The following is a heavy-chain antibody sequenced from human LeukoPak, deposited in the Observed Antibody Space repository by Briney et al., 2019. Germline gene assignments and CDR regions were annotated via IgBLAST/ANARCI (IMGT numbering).Heavy chain of an antibody. CDR2: ISAYNGNT. Sequence: ASVKVSCKASGYTFTSYGISWVRQAPGQGPEWMGWISAYNGNTNYAQKLQGRVTMTTDTSTSTAYMELRSLRSDDTAVYYCARMSLSSGWYWSHYYYYGMDVWGQGTTVTVSS. CDR1: GYTFTSYG. CDR3: ARMSLSSGWYWSHYYYYGMDV. V-gene: IGHV1-18*01. J-gene: IGHJ6*02. D-gene: IGHD6-19*01.